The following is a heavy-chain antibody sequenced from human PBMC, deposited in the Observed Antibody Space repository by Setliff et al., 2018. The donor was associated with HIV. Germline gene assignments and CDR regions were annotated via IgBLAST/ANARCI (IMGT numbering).Heavy chain of an antibody. D-gene: IGHD3-22*01. CDR1: GGSISSGSYY. CDR3: ARSARVGYYDSSGYS. Sequence: PSETLSPTCTVSGGSISSGSYYWSWIRQPAGKGLEWIGRIYTSGSTNYNPSLKSRVTISVDTSKNQFSLKLSSVTAADTAVYYCARSARVGYYDSSGYSWGQGTLVTVSS. J-gene: IGHJ4*02. CDR2: IYTSGST. V-gene: IGHV4-61*02.